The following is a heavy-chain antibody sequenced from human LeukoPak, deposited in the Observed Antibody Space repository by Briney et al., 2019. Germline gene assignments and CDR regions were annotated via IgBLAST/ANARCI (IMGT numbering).Heavy chain of an antibody. Sequence: PSETLSLTCTVSGDSSGITGYDCGWIRQPAGKGLEWIGSIFYSGTTFSNPSLTGRVTISVDRSNTQISLNLASVTAADTAVYYCARHRPTSRYFDLSFEYWGQGNLVTVSS. CDR2: IFYSGTT. V-gene: IGHV4-39*01. D-gene: IGHD3-9*01. CDR1: GDSSGITGYD. J-gene: IGHJ4*02. CDR3: ARHRPTSRYFDLSFEY.